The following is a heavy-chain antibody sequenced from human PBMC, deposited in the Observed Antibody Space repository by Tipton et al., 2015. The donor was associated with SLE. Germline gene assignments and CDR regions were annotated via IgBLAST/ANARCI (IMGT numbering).Heavy chain of an antibody. V-gene: IGHV3-21*04. D-gene: IGHD6-13*01. CDR2: ISSSSSYI. Sequence: SLRLSCAASGFTFSSYSMNWVRQAPGKGLEWVSSISSSSSYIYYADSVKGRFTISRDNAKNSLYLQMNSLRAEDTAVYYCARSHGGSWYVRHWGQGTLVTVSS. CDR1: GFTFSSYS. J-gene: IGHJ1*01. CDR3: ARSHGGSWYVRH.